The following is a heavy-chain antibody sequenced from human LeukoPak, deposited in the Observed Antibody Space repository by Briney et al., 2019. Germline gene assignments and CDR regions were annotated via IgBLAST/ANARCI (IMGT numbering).Heavy chain of an antibody. CDR1: GGSISSSSYY. Sequence: PSETLSLTCTVSGGSISSSSYYWGWIRQPPGKGLEWIGSIYYSGSTYYNPSLKSRVTISVDTSKNQFSLKLSSVTAADTAVYYCARHDIAVAALDYWGQETLVTVSS. CDR2: IYYSGST. CDR3: ARHDIAVAALDY. J-gene: IGHJ4*02. D-gene: IGHD6-19*01. V-gene: IGHV4-39*01.